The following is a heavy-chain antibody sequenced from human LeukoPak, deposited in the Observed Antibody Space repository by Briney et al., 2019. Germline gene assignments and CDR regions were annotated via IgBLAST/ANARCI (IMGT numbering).Heavy chain of an antibody. J-gene: IGHJ4*02. CDR2: INHSGST. CDR3: ARGEYSSSSSYFDY. Sequence: PSETLSLTCAVYGGSFSGYYWSWIRQPPGKGLEWIGEINHSGSTNNNPSLKSRVTISVDTSKNQFSLKVSSVTAAATAMYYCARGEYSSSSSYFDYWGQGTLVTVSS. V-gene: IGHV4-34*01. CDR1: GGSFSGYY. D-gene: IGHD6-6*01.